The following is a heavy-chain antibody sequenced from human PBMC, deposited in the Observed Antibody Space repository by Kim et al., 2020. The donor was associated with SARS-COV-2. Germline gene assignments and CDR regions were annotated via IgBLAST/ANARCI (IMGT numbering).Heavy chain of an antibody. Sequence: GGSLRLSCAASGFTFSSYGMHWVRQAPGKGLEWVAVIWYDGSNKYYADSVKGRFTISRDNSKNTLYLQMNSLRAEDTAVYYCARGVGGQWLVPDYWGQGTLVTVSS. CDR1: GFTFSSYG. CDR3: ARGVGGQWLVPDY. CDR2: IWYDGSNK. J-gene: IGHJ4*02. V-gene: IGHV3-33*01. D-gene: IGHD6-19*01.